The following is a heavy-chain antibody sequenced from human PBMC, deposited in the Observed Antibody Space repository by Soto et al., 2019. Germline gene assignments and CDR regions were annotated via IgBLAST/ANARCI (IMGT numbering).Heavy chain of an antibody. Sequence: GGSLRLSCAASGFTFSTYGMQWVRQAPGKGLEWVAVISYDGSNKYYADSVKGRFTISRDNSKNTLYLQMNSLRAEDTAVYYCARGSRIVVVPAAISWFDPWGQGTLVTVSS. CDR1: GFTFSTYG. D-gene: IGHD2-2*02. CDR2: ISYDGSNK. CDR3: ARGSRIVVVPAAISWFDP. V-gene: IGHV3-30*03. J-gene: IGHJ5*02.